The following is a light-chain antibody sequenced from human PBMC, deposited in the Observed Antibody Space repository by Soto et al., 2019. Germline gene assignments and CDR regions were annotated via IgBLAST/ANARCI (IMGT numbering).Light chain of an antibody. Sequence: EIVLTQSPATLSLSPGERATLSCRASQSVSSYLAWYQQKPCQAPRHLIYDASNRATGIPARFSGSGSGTDFTLTISSLEPEDFAVYYCQQRSNWPRDTFGQGTMLEIK. CDR2: DAS. J-gene: IGKJ2*01. CDR1: QSVSSY. CDR3: QQRSNWPRDT. V-gene: IGKV3-11*01.